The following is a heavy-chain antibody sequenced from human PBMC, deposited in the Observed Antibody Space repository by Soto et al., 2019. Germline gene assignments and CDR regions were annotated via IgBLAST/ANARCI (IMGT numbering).Heavy chain of an antibody. CDR2: IYYSGST. Sequence: SETLYLTCTVSGASISSGGYYWSWIRQHPGKGLEWIGYIYYSGSTYYNQSLKSRFTISVDTSKNQFSLKLSSVTASDTAVYYCARSGYSYGPNPLLYWGQGTLVTVS. V-gene: IGHV4-31*03. CDR1: GASISSGGYY. J-gene: IGHJ4*02. D-gene: IGHD5-18*01. CDR3: ARSGYSYGPNPLLY.